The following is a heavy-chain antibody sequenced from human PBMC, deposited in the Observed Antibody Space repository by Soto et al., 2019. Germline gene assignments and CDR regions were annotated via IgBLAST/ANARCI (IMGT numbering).Heavy chain of an antibody. V-gene: IGHV6-1*01. Sequence: PSQTLSLTCAISWDSVSSNSAAWNWIRQSPSRGLEWLGRTYYRSKWYNDYAVSVKSRITINPDTSKNQFSLQLNSVTPEDTAVYYCARDWDLYSSSSGYYYYYGMDVWGQGTTVTVSS. CDR1: WDSVSSNSAA. D-gene: IGHD6-6*01. CDR3: ARDWDLYSSSSGYYYYYGMDV. CDR2: TYYRSKWYN. J-gene: IGHJ6*02.